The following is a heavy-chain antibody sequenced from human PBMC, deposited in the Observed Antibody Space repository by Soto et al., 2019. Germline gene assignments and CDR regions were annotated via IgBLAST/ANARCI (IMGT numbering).Heavy chain of an antibody. Sequence: SVKVSCKASGGTFSSYAISWVRQAPGQGLEWMGGIIPIFGTANYAQKFQGRVTITADKSTSTAYMELSSLRSEDTAVYYCARTDYYGSGSSDYWGQGTLVTVYS. J-gene: IGHJ4*02. CDR1: GGTFSSYA. D-gene: IGHD3-10*01. V-gene: IGHV1-69*06. CDR3: ARTDYYGSGSSDY. CDR2: IIPIFGTA.